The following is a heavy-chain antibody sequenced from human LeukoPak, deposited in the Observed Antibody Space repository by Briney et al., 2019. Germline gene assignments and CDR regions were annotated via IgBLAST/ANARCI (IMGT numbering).Heavy chain of an antibody. Sequence: ASVKVSCKASGYTFTGYYIHWVRQAPGQGLEWMGWVNPNSGGTNYAQKFQGRVTMTRDTSISTAYMELSRLRSDDTAVYYCARLDRADYSTSPVPYYNYYMNAWDKGTTVIVSS. CDR2: VNPNSGGT. J-gene: IGHJ6*03. CDR3: ARLDRADYSTSPVPYYNYYMNA. V-gene: IGHV1-2*02. CDR1: GYTFTGYY. D-gene: IGHD6-13*01.